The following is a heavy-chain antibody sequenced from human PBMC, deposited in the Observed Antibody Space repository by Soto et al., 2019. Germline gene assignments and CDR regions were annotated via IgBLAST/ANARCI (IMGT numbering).Heavy chain of an antibody. CDR1: GFTFSSYA. D-gene: IGHD3-3*01. CDR3: SRRGIWIYYDY. V-gene: IGHV3-23*01. Sequence: EVQLLESGGGLVQPGGSLRLSCADSGFTFSSYAMRWVRQAPVKGLEWVSAISGSGGSTYYADSVKGRFTISRDNSKNTLYLQMNRLRSEHTAVYYCSRRGIWIYYDYWGQGTLVTVSS. CDR2: ISGSGGST. J-gene: IGHJ4*02.